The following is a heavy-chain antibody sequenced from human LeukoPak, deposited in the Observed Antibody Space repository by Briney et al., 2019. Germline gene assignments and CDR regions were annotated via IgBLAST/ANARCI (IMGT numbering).Heavy chain of an antibody. CDR2: ISSSSSTM. D-gene: IGHD3-16*01. CDR1: GFTFSSYS. CDR3: ARGAGEWSNYYYYYGMDV. J-gene: IGHJ6*02. Sequence: PGGSLRLSCAASGFTFSSYSMNWVRQAPGKGLEWVSYISSSSSTMYYADSVKGRFTISRDNAKNSLYLQMNSPRAGDTAVYYCARGAGEWSNYYYYYGMDVWGQGTTVTVSS. V-gene: IGHV3-48*04.